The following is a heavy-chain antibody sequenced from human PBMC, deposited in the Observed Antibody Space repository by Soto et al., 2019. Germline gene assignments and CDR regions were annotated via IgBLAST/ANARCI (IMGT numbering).Heavy chain of an antibody. Sequence: EVQLLESGGDFVQPGVYLRLSCAASGFNFSDYYMSWFRQAPGKGLEWVSSISGSGITIYYADYVKGRFTISRDNSKNTLSLQMNSLRSEDTAVYYCARTRRVGSVTTDVEYWCQGTLVSVSS. CDR2: ISGSGITI. V-gene: IGHV3-23*01. D-gene: IGHD3-10*01. CDR3: ARTRRVGSVTTDVEY. J-gene: IGHJ4*02. CDR1: GFNFSDYY.